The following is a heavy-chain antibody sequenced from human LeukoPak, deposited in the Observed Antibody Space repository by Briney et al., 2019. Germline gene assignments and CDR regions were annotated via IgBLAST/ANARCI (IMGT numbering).Heavy chain of an antibody. V-gene: IGHV4-4*02. D-gene: IGHD4-17*01. CDR2: IYHSGST. CDR3: ASFGTTVITFDAFDI. CDR1: GFTVSSNY. J-gene: IGHJ3*02. Sequence: GSLRLSCATSGFTVSSNYMSWVRQPPGKGLEWIGEIYHSGSTNYNPSLKSRVTISVDKSKNQFSLKLSSVTAADTAVYYCASFGTTVITFDAFDIWGQGTMVTVSS.